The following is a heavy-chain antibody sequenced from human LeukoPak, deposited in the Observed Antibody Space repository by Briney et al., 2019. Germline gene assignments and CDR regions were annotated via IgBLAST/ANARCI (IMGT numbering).Heavy chain of an antibody. CDR3: ARVEFRLGYRDYYFDY. CDR1: GFTFSSYA. J-gene: IGHJ4*02. V-gene: IGHV3-23*01. Sequence: GGSLRLSCAASGFTFSSYAMSWVRQAPGKGLEWVSAISGSGGSTYYADSVKGRFTISRDNSKNTLYLQMNSLRAEDTAVYYCARVEFRLGYRDYYFDYWGQGTLVTVSS. CDR2: ISGSGGST. D-gene: IGHD5-18*01.